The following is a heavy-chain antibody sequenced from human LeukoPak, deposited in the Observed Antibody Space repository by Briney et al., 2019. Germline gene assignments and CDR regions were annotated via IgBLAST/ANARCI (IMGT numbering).Heavy chain of an antibody. J-gene: IGHJ4*02. V-gene: IGHV3-21*01. CDR1: GFTFSSYS. D-gene: IGHD6-19*01. Sequence: GGSLRLSCAASGFTFSSYSMNWVRQAPGKGLEWVSSISSSSSYIYYADPVKGRFTISRDNAKNSLYLQMNSPRAEDTAVYYCARDGGAVAVTLIDYWGQGTLVTVSS. CDR2: ISSSSSYI. CDR3: ARDGGAVAVTLIDY.